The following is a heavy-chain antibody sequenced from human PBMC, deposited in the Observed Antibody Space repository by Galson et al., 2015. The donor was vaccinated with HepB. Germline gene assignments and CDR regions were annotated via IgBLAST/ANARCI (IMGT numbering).Heavy chain of an antibody. CDR1: GYTFTRYA. V-gene: IGHV1-3*01. Sequence: SVKVSCKASGYTFTRYAMHWVRQAPGQRLEWMGWINAGNGNTKYSQKFQGRVTITRDTSASTAYMELSSLRSEDTAVYYCARGGAGTSALLDYGMDVWGQGTTVTVSS. CDR2: INAGNGNT. CDR3: ARGGAGTSALLDYGMDV. D-gene: IGHD1-7*01. J-gene: IGHJ6*02.